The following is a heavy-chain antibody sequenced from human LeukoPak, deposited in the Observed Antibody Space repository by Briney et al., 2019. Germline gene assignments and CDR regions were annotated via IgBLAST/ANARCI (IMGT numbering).Heavy chain of an antibody. CDR1: GFTFSSYS. V-gene: IGHV3-21*01. CDR3: ARDPAPSGSYPGGFDY. CDR2: ISSSSSYI. J-gene: IGHJ4*02. D-gene: IGHD1-26*01. Sequence: GGSLRLSCAASGFTFSSYSMNWVRQAPGKGLEWVSSISSSSSYIYYADSVKGRFTISRDNAKNSLYLQMNSLRAEDTAVYYCARDPAPSGSYPGGFDYWGQGTLVTVSS.